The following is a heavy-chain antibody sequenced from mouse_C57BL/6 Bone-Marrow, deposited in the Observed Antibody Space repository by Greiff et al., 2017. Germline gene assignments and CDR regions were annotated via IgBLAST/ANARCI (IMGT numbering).Heavy chain of an antibody. D-gene: IGHD2-2*01. J-gene: IGHJ3*01. V-gene: IGHV1-76*01. Sequence: VQLQQSGAELVRPGASVKLSCKASGYTFTDYYINWVKQRPGQGLEWIARIYPGSGNTYYNEKFKGKATLTAEKSSSTAYMQLRRLTSEDYAVSCCASYGYNGRAWFAYWGQGTLVTVSA. CDR1: GYTFTDYY. CDR2: IYPGSGNT. CDR3: ASYGYNGRAWFAY.